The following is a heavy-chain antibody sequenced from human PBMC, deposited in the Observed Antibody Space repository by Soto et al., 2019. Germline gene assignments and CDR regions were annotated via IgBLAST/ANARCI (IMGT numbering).Heavy chain of an antibody. CDR1: GGSISSGAHY. J-gene: IGHJ3*02. D-gene: IGHD2-2*02. CDR3: ARVRYCSSSSCYTYAFDI. CDR2: IHYSGST. V-gene: IGHV4-31*03. Sequence: PSETLSLTCTVSGGSISSGAHYWSWIRQHPGKGLEWIGYIHYSGSTYYNPSLKSRISISVDTSNNQFSLKLSSVTAADTALYYCARVRYCSSSSCYTYAFDIWGQGTMVTVS.